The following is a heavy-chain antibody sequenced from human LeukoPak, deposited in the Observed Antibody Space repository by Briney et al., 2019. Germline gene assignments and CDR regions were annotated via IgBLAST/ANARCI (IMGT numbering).Heavy chain of an antibody. D-gene: IGHD5-12*01. CDR3: AKGGYSGSAYFDY. J-gene: IGHJ4*02. CDR1: GFTFSSYG. Sequence: GGSLRLSCAASGFTFSSYGMRWVRQAPGKGLEWVAAISYDGSKKYYADSVKGRFTISRDNSKNTLYLQMSSLRAEDTAVYYCAKGGYSGSAYFDYWGQGTLVTVSS. CDR2: ISYDGSKK. V-gene: IGHV3-30*18.